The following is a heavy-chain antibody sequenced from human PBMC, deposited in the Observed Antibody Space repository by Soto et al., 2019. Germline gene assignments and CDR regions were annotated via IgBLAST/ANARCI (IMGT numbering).Heavy chain of an antibody. D-gene: IGHD2-15*01. J-gene: IGHJ5*02. CDR2: IYYRGST. CDR1: GGSISNYY. CDR3: ARGLNIVGP. Sequence: PSETLSLTCIVSGGSISNYYWSWIRQPPGKGLEWIGYIYYRGSTTYNPSLKSRVTISVDTSKTQFSLKLSSVTAADTAVYYCARGLNIVGPWGQGTLVTVSS. V-gene: IGHV4-59*01.